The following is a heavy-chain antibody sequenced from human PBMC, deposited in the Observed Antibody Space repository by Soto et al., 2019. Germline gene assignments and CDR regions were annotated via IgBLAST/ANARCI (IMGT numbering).Heavy chain of an antibody. CDR3: ERINRSSSSDMDV. Sequence: SQTLSLTCAISGDSVSSNDAAWNWIRQSPSRGLEWLGRTYYRTKWYNGYAVSVKSRITITPDTSKNQFSLQLNSVTPEDTAVYYCERINRSSSSDMDVWGQGTTVTVSS. J-gene: IGHJ6*02. V-gene: IGHV6-1*01. D-gene: IGHD6-6*01. CDR2: TYYRTKWYN. CDR1: GDSVSSNDAA.